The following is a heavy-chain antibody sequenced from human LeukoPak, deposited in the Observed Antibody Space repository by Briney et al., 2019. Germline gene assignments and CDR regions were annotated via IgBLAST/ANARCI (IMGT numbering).Heavy chain of an antibody. CDR2: ISSSSSYI. Sequence: GGSLRLSCAASGFTLSSYSMSWVRQAPGKGLEWVSSISSSSSYIYYADSVKGRFTISRDNAKNSLYLQMNSLRAEDTAVYYCARDHGGNSAGAMDYWGQGTLVTVSS. J-gene: IGHJ4*02. D-gene: IGHD4-23*01. CDR3: ARDHGGNSAGAMDY. CDR1: GFTLSSYS. V-gene: IGHV3-21*01.